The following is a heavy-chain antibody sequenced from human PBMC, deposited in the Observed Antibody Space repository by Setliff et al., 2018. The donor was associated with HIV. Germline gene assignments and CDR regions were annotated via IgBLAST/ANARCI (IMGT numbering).Heavy chain of an antibody. D-gene: IGHD3-22*01. J-gene: IGHJ4*02. CDR2: IYYSGST. V-gene: IGHV4-59*08. Sequence: SETLSLTCTVSGGSISSFYWSWIRQPPGKGLEWIGYIYYSGSTSYNPSLKSRVTISVDTSKTQFSLKLNSVTAADTAMYYCARANYYHSSGYYPCFDDWGQGTLVTVSS. CDR3: ARANYYHSSGYYPCFDD. CDR1: GGSISSFY.